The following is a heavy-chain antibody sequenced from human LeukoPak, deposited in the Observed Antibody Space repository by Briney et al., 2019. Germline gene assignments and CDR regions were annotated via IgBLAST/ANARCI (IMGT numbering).Heavy chain of an antibody. D-gene: IGHD4-17*01. V-gene: IGHV3-20*04. J-gene: IGHJ4*02. CDR3: ARGHDYGDYGDY. CDR1: GFTFSSNW. Sequence: GGSLRLSCAASGFTFSSNWMSWVRQAPGKGLEWVSGINWNGGSTGYADSVKGRFTISRDNAKNSLYLQMNSLRAEDTALYYCARGHDYGDYGDYWGQGTLVTVSS. CDR2: INWNGGST.